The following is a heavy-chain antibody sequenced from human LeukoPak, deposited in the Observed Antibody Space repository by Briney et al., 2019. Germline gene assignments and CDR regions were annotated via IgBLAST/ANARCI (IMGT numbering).Heavy chain of an antibody. CDR2: ISSSSSYI. V-gene: IGHV3-21*01. J-gene: IGHJ6*02. CDR1: GFTFSSYS. D-gene: IGHD3-10*01. Sequence: GGSLRLSCAASGFTFSSYSMNWVRQAPGKGLEWVSSISSSSSYIYYADSVKGRITISRDNAKNSLYPQMNSLRAEDTAVYYCARDVGVWHVWGQGTTVTVSS. CDR3: ARDVGVWHV.